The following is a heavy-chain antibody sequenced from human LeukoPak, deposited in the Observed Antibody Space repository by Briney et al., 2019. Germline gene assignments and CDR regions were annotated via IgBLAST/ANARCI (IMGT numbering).Heavy chain of an antibody. Sequence: PGRSLRLSCAASGFTFDDYAMHWVRQAPGKGLEWVSGISWNSGSIGYADSVKGRFTISRDNAKNSLYLQMNSLRAEDTALYYCAKDREAAAGSFDYWGQGTLVTVSS. CDR1: GFTFDDYA. CDR3: AKDREAAAGSFDY. J-gene: IGHJ4*02. D-gene: IGHD6-13*01. V-gene: IGHV3-9*01. CDR2: ISWNSGSI.